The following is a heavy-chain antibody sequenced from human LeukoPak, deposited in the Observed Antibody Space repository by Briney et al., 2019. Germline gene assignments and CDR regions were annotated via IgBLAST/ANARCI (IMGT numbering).Heavy chain of an antibody. CDR2: ISGSGGST. J-gene: IGHJ6*03. V-gene: IGHV3-23*01. Sequence: AGGSLRLSCAASGFTFSSYGMSWVRQAPGKGLEWVSAISGSGGSTYYADSVKGRFTISRDNSKNTLYLQMNSLRAEDTALYYCAKDPFGYYYYMDVWGKGTTVTISS. CDR3: AKDPFGYYYYMDV. D-gene: IGHD3-10*01. CDR1: GFTFSSYG.